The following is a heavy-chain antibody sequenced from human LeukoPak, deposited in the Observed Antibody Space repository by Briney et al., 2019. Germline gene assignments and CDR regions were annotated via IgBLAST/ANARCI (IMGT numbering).Heavy chain of an antibody. V-gene: IGHV4-59*12. CDR2: IYYSGST. D-gene: IGHD3-10*01. CDR3: ARDIHDSGSYWAPGNWFDP. CDR1: GGSISSYY. Sequence: SETLSLTCTVSGGSISSYYWSWIRQPPGKGLEWIGYIYYSGSTYYNPSLKSRVTISVDTSKNQFSLKLSSVTAADTAVYYCARDIHDSGSYWAPGNWFDPWGQGTLVTVSS. J-gene: IGHJ5*02.